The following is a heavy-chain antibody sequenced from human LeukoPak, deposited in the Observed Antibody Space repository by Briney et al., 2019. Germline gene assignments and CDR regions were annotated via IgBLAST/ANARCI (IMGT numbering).Heavy chain of an antibody. V-gene: IGHV5-51*01. CDR2: IYPGDSDT. D-gene: IGHD6-19*01. J-gene: IGHJ4*02. Sequence: TPGESLKISCKGSGYTFSSYWIAWVRQTPGKGLEWMGIIYPGDSDTRYSPSFQGQVTISADKSINTAYLQWSSLKASDTAMYYCARSIVVTMAGADYLDYWGQGTLVAVSS. CDR3: ARSIVVTMAGADYLDY. CDR1: GYTFSSYW.